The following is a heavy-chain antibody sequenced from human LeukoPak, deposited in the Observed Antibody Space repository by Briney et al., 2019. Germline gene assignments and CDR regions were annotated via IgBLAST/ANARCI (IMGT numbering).Heavy chain of an antibody. J-gene: IGHJ1*01. Sequence: EASVKVSCKASGYTFTSYDINWVRQATGQGLEWMGWMNPNSGNTGYAQKFQGRVTITRNTSISTAYMELSSLRSEDTAVYYCARGRSYQLLGAEYFQHWGQGTLVTVSS. CDR3: ARGRSYQLLGAEYFQH. V-gene: IGHV1-8*03. CDR1: GYTFTSYD. D-gene: IGHD2-2*01. CDR2: MNPNSGNT.